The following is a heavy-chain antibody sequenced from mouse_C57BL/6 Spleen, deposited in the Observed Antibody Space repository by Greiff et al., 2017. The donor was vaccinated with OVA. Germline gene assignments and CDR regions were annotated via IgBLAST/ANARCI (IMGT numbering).Heavy chain of an antibody. CDR2: ISSGSSTI. V-gene: IGHV5-17*01. CDR1: GFTFSDYG. D-gene: IGHD4-1*01. J-gene: IGHJ1*03. CDR3: ARTGRGYFDV. Sequence: EVHLVESGGGLVKPGGSLKLSCAASGFTFSDYGMHWVRQAPEKGLEWVAYISSGSSTIYYADTVKGRFTISRDNAKNTLFLQMTSLRSEDTAMYYCARTGRGYFDVWGTGTTVTVSS.